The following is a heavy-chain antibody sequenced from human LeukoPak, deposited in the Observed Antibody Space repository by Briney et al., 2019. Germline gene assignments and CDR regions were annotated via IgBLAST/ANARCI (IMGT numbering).Heavy chain of an antibody. CDR1: GASISRSDYF. Sequence: SGTLSLTCTVSGASISRSDYFWGWICQPPGKGLEWIGSIYYSGSTYYSPSLKGRVTISVDTSKNQFSLKLNSVTAADTAVYYCARSSEYGDPFNYWGQGTLVTVSS. D-gene: IGHD4-17*01. CDR3: ARSSEYGDPFNY. V-gene: IGHV4-39*01. CDR2: IYYSGST. J-gene: IGHJ4*02.